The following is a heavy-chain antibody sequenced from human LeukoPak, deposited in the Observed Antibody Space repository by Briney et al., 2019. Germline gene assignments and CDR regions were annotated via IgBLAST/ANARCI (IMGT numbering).Heavy chain of an antibody. CDR2: INPNSGGT. Sequence: GASVKVSCKASGYTFTGYYMHWVRQAPGQGLEWMGWINPNSGGTNYAQKFQGRVTMTRDTSISTAYMELSRLRSDDTAVYYCAIIVGTGPLYCSSTSCTTTEVDPWGQGTLVTVSS. J-gene: IGHJ5*02. CDR1: GYTFTGYY. CDR3: AIIVGTGPLYCSSTSCTTTEVDP. D-gene: IGHD2-2*01. V-gene: IGHV1-2*02.